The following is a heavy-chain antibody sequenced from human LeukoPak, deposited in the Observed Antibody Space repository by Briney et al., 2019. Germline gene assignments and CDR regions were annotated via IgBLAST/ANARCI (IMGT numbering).Heavy chain of an antibody. CDR1: GYSISSGYY. V-gene: IGHV4-38-2*02. CDR3: VRPRRDGYNPDAFDI. CDR2: IYHSGST. Sequence: SETLSLTCTVSGYSISSGYYWGWIRQPPGKGLEWIGSIYHSGSTYYNPSLKSRVTISVDTSKNQFSLKLSSVTAADTAVYYCVRPRRDGYNPDAFDIWGQGTMVTVSS. D-gene: IGHD5-24*01. J-gene: IGHJ3*02.